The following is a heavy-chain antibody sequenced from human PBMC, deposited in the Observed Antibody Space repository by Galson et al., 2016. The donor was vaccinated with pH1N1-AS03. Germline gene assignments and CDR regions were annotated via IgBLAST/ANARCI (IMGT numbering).Heavy chain of an antibody. Sequence: SLRLACAASGFTFSRSAMSWVRQVPGKGLEWVSSVNDSGGRTSYANSVKGRFTVSRDNPKNTRSLEMSSLRVEDTAEYYCVAGGSGTDLFDVWGLGTMVIVSS. V-gene: IGHV3-23*01. CDR3: VAGGSGTDLFDV. D-gene: IGHD3-10*01. J-gene: IGHJ3*01. CDR2: VNDSGGRT. CDR1: GFTFSRSA.